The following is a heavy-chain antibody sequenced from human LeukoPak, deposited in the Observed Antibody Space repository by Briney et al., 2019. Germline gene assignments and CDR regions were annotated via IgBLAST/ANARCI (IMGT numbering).Heavy chain of an antibody. CDR2: ISYDGSNK. V-gene: IGHV3-30-3*01. D-gene: IGHD2-2*01. Sequence: PGGSLRLSCAASGFTFSSYAMHWVRQAPGKGLEWVAVISYDGSNKYYADSVKGRLTISRDNSKNTLYLQMNSLRAEDTAVYYCARDPLYCSSTSCYDDYYYGMDVWGQGTTVTVSS. CDR1: GFTFSSYA. J-gene: IGHJ6*02. CDR3: ARDPLYCSSTSCYDDYYYGMDV.